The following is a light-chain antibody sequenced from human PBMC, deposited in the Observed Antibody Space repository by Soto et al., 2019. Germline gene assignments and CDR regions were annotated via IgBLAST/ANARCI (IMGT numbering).Light chain of an antibody. Sequence: EIMLTQSPGTLSLSPGDRATLSCRASQSVAGSSLAWYQQKPAQAPRLLIYAASNRATGIPARFSGSGSGTDFSLIINGLEPEDFAVYFCQQYGSSHLTFXGGTKVDIK. CDR2: AAS. CDR1: QSVAGSS. V-gene: IGKV3-20*01. J-gene: IGKJ4*01. CDR3: QQYGSSHLT.